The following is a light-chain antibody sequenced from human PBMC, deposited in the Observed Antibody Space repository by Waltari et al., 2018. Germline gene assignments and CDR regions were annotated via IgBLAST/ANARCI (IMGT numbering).Light chain of an antibody. Sequence: QSALTQPASVSGSPGQSLTISCTGPSSDLGASNFVPSYQKHPGKAPKVMIYDVNNRPSGVSSRFSGSKSGNTASLTISGLQAEDEADYYCSSYTTGSTRYVFGSGTKVTVL. CDR2: DVN. J-gene: IGLJ1*01. CDR3: SSYTTGSTRYV. CDR1: SSDLGASNF. V-gene: IGLV2-14*03.